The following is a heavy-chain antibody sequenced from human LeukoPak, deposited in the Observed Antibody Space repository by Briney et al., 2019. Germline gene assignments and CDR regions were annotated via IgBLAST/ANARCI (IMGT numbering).Heavy chain of an antibody. J-gene: IGHJ4*02. CDR2: ISGSGGST. D-gene: IGHD3-22*01. Sequence: PGGSLRLSCAASGFTFSSYAMSWVRQAPGKGLEWVSAISGSGGSTYYADSVKGRFTISTDNSKNTLYLQMNSLRAEDTAVYYCAKKGASYYYDSSGYNWGQGTQVTVSS. CDR3: AKKGASYYYDSSGYN. V-gene: IGHV3-23*01. CDR1: GFTFSSYA.